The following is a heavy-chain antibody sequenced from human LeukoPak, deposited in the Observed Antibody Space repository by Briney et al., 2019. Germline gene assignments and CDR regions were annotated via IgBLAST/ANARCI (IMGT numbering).Heavy chain of an antibody. Sequence: GGAPKISCGTPGIPVRSHWKHWVRPTPGKGPVWVSRMSSGRSTSYADSVKGRFTISRDDAKNTLYLQMNSLRDEDTAVYYCARYGMGSDTNWGQGTQVTVSS. V-gene: IGHV3-74*01. CDR3: ARYGMGSDTN. CDR1: GIPVRSHW. J-gene: IGHJ4*02. CDR2: MSSGRST. D-gene: IGHD3-10*01.